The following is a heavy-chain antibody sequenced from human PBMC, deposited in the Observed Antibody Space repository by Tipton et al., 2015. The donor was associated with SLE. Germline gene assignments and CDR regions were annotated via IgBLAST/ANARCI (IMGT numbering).Heavy chain of an antibody. J-gene: IGHJ6*02. CDR3: ARHGMVNYYYYGMDV. Sequence: TLSLTCTVPGDSISNGDDYWSWIRQPPAKGLEWIGFIYYNGKTNYNSSLKSRVTISVDTSKSQFSLKLRSVTAADTAVYYCARHGMVNYYYYGMDVWGQGTTVTVSS. V-gene: IGHV4-61*08. CDR2: IYYNGKT. D-gene: IGHD4-23*01. CDR1: GDSISNGDDY.